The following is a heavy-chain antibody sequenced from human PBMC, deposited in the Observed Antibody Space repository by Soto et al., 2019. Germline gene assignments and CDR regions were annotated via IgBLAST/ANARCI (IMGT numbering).Heavy chain of an antibody. Sequence: QVQLVESGGGVVQPGRSLRLSCAASGFTFSSYGMHWVRQAPGKGLEWVAVIWYDGSNKYYADSVKGRFTISRDNSKNTLYLQMNSLRAEDTAVYYCARDKRGIAAAEEGYYYGMDVWGQGTTVTVSS. CDR3: ARDKRGIAAAEEGYYYGMDV. D-gene: IGHD6-13*01. V-gene: IGHV3-33*01. J-gene: IGHJ6*02. CDR1: GFTFSSYG. CDR2: IWYDGSNK.